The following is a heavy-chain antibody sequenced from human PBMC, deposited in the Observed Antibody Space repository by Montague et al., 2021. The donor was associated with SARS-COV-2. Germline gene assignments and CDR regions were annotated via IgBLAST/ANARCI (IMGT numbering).Heavy chain of an antibody. J-gene: IGHJ4*02. CDR2: INHRGST. D-gene: IGHD3-22*01. Sequence: TLSLTCTVSGGSISSSSYYWNWIRQPPGKGLEWIGEINHRGSTNYNPSLKSRVTISVDTSRNQFSLRLTAVTAADTAVYYCARVDYYDGSGYFDYWGQGNLVTVSS. CDR3: ARVDYYDGSGYFDY. V-gene: IGHV4-39*07. CDR1: GGSISSSSYY.